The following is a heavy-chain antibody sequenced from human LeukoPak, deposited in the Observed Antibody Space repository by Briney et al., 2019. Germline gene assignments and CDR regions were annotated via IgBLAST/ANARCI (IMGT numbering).Heavy chain of an antibody. D-gene: IGHD4-11*01. CDR3: AKDPSDIYSRAFDI. V-gene: IGHV3-23*01. J-gene: IGHJ3*02. Sequence: PGGSLRLSCAASGFTVSSNYMSWVRQAPGKGLEWVSAISGSGGSTYYADSVKGRFTISRDNSKNTLYLQMNSLRAEDTAVYYCAKDPSDIYSRAFDIWGQGTMVTVSS. CDR1: GFTVSSNY. CDR2: ISGSGGST.